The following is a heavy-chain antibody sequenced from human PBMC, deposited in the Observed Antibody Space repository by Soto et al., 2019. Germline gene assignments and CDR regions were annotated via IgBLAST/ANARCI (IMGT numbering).Heavy chain of an antibody. J-gene: IGHJ4*02. V-gene: IGHV3-30-3*01. CDR1: GFTFSSYA. Sequence: SGGSLSLSCAASGFTFSSYAMHWVRQAPGKGLEWVAVISYDGSNKYYADSVKGRFTISRDNSKNTLYLQMNSLRAEDTAVYYCARAMGIVAELDYWGQGTLVTVSS. CDR2: ISYDGSNK. D-gene: IGHD5-12*01. CDR3: ARAMGIVAELDY.